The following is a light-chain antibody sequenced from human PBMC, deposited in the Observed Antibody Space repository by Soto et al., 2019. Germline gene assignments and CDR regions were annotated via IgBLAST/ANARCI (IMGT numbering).Light chain of an antibody. CDR3: QNYNQYSRT. V-gene: IGKV1-5*01. CDR2: NAS. J-gene: IGKJ1*01. CDR1: QSISGW. Sequence: DIQMTQSPSTLSASVGDRVTITRRASQSISGWLAWYQQKPGKAPKLLIYNASSLKSGVPSRFSGSGFGTEFTLTISSLQPDDSATYYCQNYNQYSRTFGQGTKVDIK.